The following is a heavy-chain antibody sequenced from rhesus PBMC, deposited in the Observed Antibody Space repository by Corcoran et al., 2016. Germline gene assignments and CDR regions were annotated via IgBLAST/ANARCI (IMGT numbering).Heavy chain of an antibody. Sequence: QVQLVQSGAEIKQPGASVKLSCKASGYTFTSYYMHWVRKAPGQGLEWIGLLSPYNGNKDYAQNYQGRVTITTDTSTSTGYIELSSLRSEDTAVYYCTRGVYSGYSHHPIFDYWGQGVLVTVSS. J-gene: IGHJ4*01. CDR3: TRGVYSGYSHHPIFDY. D-gene: IGHD5-30*01. V-gene: IGHV1-180*01. CDR2: LSPYNGNK. CDR1: GYTFTSYY.